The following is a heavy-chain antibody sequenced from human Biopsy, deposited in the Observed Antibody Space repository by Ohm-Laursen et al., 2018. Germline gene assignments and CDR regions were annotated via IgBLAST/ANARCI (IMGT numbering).Heavy chain of an antibody. V-gene: IGHV1-2*02. CDR2: INAKTGDT. CDR3: TRGGYYYDSLAYYFWFDP. J-gene: IGHJ5*02. Sequence: ASVKVSCKASGYTFTGYHVHWVRQAPGQGLEWMGWINAKTGDTNYAQKFQGRVTMTRDTSISTAYVDLSSLRSDDTAVYYCTRGGYYYDSLAYYFWFDPWGQGTLVTVSS. D-gene: IGHD3-22*01. CDR1: GYTFTGYH.